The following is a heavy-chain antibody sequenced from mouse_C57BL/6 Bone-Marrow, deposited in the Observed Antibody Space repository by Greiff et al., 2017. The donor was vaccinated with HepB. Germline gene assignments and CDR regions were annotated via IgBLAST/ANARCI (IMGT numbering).Heavy chain of an antibody. V-gene: IGHV5-17*03. CDR1: GFTFSDYG. D-gene: IGHD2-3*01. J-gene: IGHJ3*01. CDR3: ARPYDGPFAY. Sequence: DVMLVESGGGLVKPGGSLKLSCAASGFTFSDYGMHWVRQAPEKGLEWVAYISSGSSTIYYPDSVKGRFTISRDNAKNTLYLQMSSLKSEDTAMYYCARPYDGPFAYWGQGTLVTVSA. CDR2: ISSGSSTI.